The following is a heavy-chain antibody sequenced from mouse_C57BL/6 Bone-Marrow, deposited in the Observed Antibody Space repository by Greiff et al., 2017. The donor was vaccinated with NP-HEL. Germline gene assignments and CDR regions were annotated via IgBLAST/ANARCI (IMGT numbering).Heavy chain of an antibody. CDR1: GFTFSDYG. V-gene: IGHV5-17*01. D-gene: IGHD2-1*01. CDR2: ISSGSSTI. Sequence: EVQVVESGGGLVKPGGSLKLSCAASGFTFSDYGMHWVRQAPEKGLEWVAYISSGSSTIYYADTVKGRFTISRDNAKNTLFLQMTSLRSEDTAMYYCASFYYGNYVYYAMDYWGQGTSVTVSS. J-gene: IGHJ4*01. CDR3: ASFYYGNYVYYAMDY.